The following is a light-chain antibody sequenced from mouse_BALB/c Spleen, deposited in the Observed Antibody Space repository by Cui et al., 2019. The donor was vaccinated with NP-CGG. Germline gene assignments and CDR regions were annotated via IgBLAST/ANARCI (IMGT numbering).Light chain of an antibody. V-gene: IGLV1*01. Sequence: QAVVTEESALTTSPGETVPLTCRSSSGAVTTNTFANWVQEKPDHIFTGLIGGTNNRIPGVPARFSGSLVGDKAALTITGAQTEDEAIYFCALWYSNHWVFGGGTKLTVL. CDR2: GTN. CDR3: ALWYSNHWV. J-gene: IGLJ1*01. CDR1: SGAVTTNTF.